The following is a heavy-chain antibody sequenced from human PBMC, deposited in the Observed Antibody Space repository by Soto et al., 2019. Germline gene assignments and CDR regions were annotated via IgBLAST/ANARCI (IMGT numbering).Heavy chain of an antibody. D-gene: IGHD3-16*02. J-gene: IGHJ6*03. CDR3: TRDLIDEPPYYYYMDV. CDR1: GFTFGDYA. V-gene: IGHV3-49*03. CDR2: IRSKAYGGTT. Sequence: GGSLRLSCTASGFTFGDYAMSWFRQAPGKGLEWVGFIRSKAYGGTTEYAASVKGRFTISRDDSKSIAYLQMNSLKTEDTAVYYCTRDLIDEPPYYYYMDVWGKGTTVTVSS.